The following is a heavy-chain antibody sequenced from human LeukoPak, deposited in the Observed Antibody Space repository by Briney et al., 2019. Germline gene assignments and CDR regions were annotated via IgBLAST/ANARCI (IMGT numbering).Heavy chain of an antibody. Sequence: SETLSLTCGVSGGSISSSSFYWGWIRQPPGKGLEWIGSIYHSGTTYYNPSLKGRVTISVDTSRNQFSLSVSSVTAADTAVYYCAKPTDNISRYGHYYYYYMDVWGRGTTVTVSS. V-gene: IGHV4-39*01. CDR2: IYHSGTT. CDR1: GGSISSSSFY. D-gene: IGHD6-13*01. CDR3: AKPTDNISRYGHYYYYYMDV. J-gene: IGHJ6*03.